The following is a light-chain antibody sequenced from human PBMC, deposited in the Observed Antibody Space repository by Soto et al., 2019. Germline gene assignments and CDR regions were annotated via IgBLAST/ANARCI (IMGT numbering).Light chain of an antibody. V-gene: IGKV3-11*01. CDR3: QHRNHWPQIFT. J-gene: IGKJ3*01. CDR2: DTS. Sequence: EIVLTQSPATLSLSPGERATLSCRASQSVSRFLAWFQQKPGQAPRLLIYDTSNRATGIPARFSGSGSGTDFTLTISSLEPDDFAVYYCQHRNHWPQIFTFGTGTRVDIK. CDR1: QSVSRF.